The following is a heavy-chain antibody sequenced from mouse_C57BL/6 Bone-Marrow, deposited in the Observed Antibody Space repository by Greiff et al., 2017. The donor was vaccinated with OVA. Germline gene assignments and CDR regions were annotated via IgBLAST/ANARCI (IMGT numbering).Heavy chain of an antibody. Sequence: VQLQQSGTVLARPGASVKMSCKTSGYTFTSYWMHWVKQRPGQGLEWIGAIYPGNSDTSYNQKFKGKAKLTAVTSASTAYMELSSLTNEDSAVYYCTSAALRRGYYCDYWGQGTTLTVSS. V-gene: IGHV1-5*01. D-gene: IGHD2-12*01. CDR3: TSAALRRGYYCDY. CDR1: GYTFTSYW. J-gene: IGHJ2*01. CDR2: IYPGNSDT.